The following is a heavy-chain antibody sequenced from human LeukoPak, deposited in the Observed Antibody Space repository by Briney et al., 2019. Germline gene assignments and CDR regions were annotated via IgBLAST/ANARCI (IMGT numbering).Heavy chain of an antibody. CDR3: VPRGDGGFDY. Sequence: GASVKVSCKASGYTFTSYGISWVRQAPGQGLEWMGRMNPNSGDTNYAQKFQGRVTMTRDTSINTAYMELSSLRFDDTAVYYCVPRGDGGFDYWGQGTLVIVSS. CDR2: MNPNSGDT. J-gene: IGHJ4*02. V-gene: IGHV1-2*06. D-gene: IGHD3-16*01. CDR1: GYTFTSYG.